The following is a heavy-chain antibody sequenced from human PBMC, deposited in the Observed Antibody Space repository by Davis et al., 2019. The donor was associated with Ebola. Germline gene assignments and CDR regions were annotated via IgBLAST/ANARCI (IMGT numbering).Heavy chain of an antibody. V-gene: IGHV4-59*12. D-gene: IGHD3-9*01. CDR3: ANLANDYDILTGYSPDV. Sequence: SETLSLTCTVSGGPISSYYWSWIRQPPGKGLEWIGYIYYSGSTYYNPSLKSRVTITVDTSKNQFSLKLSSVTAADTAVYYCANLANDYDILTGYSPDVWGKGTTVTVSS. CDR2: IYYSGST. J-gene: IGHJ6*04. CDR1: GGPISSYY.